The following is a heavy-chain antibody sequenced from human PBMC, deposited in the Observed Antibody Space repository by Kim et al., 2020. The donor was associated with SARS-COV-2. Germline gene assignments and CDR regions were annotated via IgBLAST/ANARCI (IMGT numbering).Heavy chain of an antibody. D-gene: IGHD2-21*01. V-gene: IGHV4-59*08. J-gene: IGHJ4*02. CDR3: ASLFARAANI. Sequence: SETLSLTCTVSGGSMSGYYWGWIRQPPGKGLEWIGYIYSSGTTNYNPSVKSRLTISVDMSKNQFSLNLSSVTAADTAVYYCASLFARAANIWGQGTLVTV. CDR2: IYSSGTT. CDR1: GGSMSGYY.